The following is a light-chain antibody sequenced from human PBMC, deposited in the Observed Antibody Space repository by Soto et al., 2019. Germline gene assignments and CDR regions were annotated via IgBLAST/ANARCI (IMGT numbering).Light chain of an antibody. Sequence: DIQMTQYPSSLSASVGDRVTITCRASQSISSYLNWYQQKPGKAPKLLIYAASSLQSGVPARFSGSGSGTEFTLTISSLQSEDFAVYYCQQYNNWPRTFGQGTKVDI. CDR3: QQYNNWPRT. CDR1: QSISSY. CDR2: AAS. V-gene: IGKV1-39*01. J-gene: IGKJ1*01.